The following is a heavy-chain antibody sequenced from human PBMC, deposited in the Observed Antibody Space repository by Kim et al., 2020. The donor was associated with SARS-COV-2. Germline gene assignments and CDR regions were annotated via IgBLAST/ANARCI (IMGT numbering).Heavy chain of an antibody. CDR3: AREGDIVATQYYFDY. CDR2: ISYDGSNK. D-gene: IGHD5-12*01. J-gene: IGHJ4*02. Sequence: GGSLRLSCAASGFTFSSYAMHWVRQAPGKGLEWVAVISYDGSNKYYADSVKGRFTISRDNSKNTLYLQMNSLRADDTAVYYCAREGDIVATQYYFDYWGQGTLVTVSS. CDR1: GFTFSSYA. V-gene: IGHV3-30*04.